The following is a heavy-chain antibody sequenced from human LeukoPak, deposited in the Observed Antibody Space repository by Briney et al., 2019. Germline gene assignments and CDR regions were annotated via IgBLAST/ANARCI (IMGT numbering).Heavy chain of an antibody. CDR1: GFTFSSYG. D-gene: IGHD2-2*01. V-gene: IGHV3-74*01. CDR2: VNSDGSST. Sequence: GGSLRLSCAASGFTFSSYGMHWVRQAPGKGLVWVSRVNSDGSSTIYADSVKGRFTISRDNAKNTLYLQLNSLRAEDTAVYYCARSRLFAFDIWGQGTMVTVSS. J-gene: IGHJ3*02. CDR3: ARSRLFAFDI.